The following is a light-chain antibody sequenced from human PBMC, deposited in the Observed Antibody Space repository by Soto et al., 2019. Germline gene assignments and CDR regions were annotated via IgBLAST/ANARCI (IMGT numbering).Light chain of an antibody. V-gene: IGKV3-15*01. Sequence: EIVSTQSPATLSVSPGDRATLSCRASQSVNSNLAWYHLKPGQAPRLLIYGASIRAAGIPARFTGSESGTEFTLSISSLQSEDFAVYYCQQYDDWPWTFGHGTKVEIK. CDR2: GAS. CDR1: QSVNSN. CDR3: QQYDDWPWT. J-gene: IGKJ1*01.